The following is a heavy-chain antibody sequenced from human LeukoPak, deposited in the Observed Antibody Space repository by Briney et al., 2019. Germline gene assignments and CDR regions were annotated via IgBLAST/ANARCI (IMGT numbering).Heavy chain of an antibody. CDR2: FDPEDGET. J-gene: IGHJ5*02. V-gene: IGHV1-24*01. CDR1: GYTLTELS. Sequence: GASVKASCKVSGYTLTELSMHWVRQAPGKGLEWMGGFDPEDGETIYAQKFQGRVTMTEDTSTDTAYMELSSLRSEDTAVYYCATYAFGLQAGTVWFDPWGQGTLVTVSS. D-gene: IGHD6-13*01. CDR3: ATYAFGLQAGTVWFDP.